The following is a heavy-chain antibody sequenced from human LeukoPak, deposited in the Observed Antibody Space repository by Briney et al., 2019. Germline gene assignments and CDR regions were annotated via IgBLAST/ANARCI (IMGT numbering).Heavy chain of an antibody. J-gene: IGHJ4*02. CDR3: ARDSTTDY. CDR1: GFTFRTYG. Sequence: GGSLRLSCAASGFTFRTYGMHWVRQAPGKGLEWVANIKQDGSEKYYVDSVKGRFTISRDNAKNSLYLQMNSLRAEDTAVYYCARDSTTDYWGQGTLVTVSS. D-gene: IGHD1-7*01. CDR2: IKQDGSEK. V-gene: IGHV3-7*01.